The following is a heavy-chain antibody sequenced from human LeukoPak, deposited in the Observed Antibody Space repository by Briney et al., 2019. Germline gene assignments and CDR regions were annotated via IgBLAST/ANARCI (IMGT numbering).Heavy chain of an antibody. CDR3: ARGLPREVFDY. CDR2: ISGTGDNT. Sequence: GGSLRLSCAASGLTFNNFAMSWVRQAPGKGLESVLVISGTGDNTYYADSVKGRFTISRDNAKNSLYLQMNSLRDEDTAVYYCARGLPREVFDYWGQGTLVTVSS. D-gene: IGHD2-15*01. J-gene: IGHJ4*02. CDR1: GLTFNNFA. V-gene: IGHV3-23*01.